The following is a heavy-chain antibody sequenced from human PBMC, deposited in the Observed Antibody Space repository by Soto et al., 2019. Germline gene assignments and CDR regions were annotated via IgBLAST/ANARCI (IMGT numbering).Heavy chain of an antibody. Sequence: QVQLVESGGGVVQPGRSLRLSCAASGFTFSSYAMHWVRQAPGKGLEWVAVISYDGSNKYYADSVKGRFTISRDNSKNTLYLQMNSLRAEDTAVYYCAVAVGDGSGSYSATFDYWSQGTLVTVSS. J-gene: IGHJ4*02. V-gene: IGHV3-30-3*01. CDR2: ISYDGSNK. CDR3: AVAVGDGSGSYSATFDY. CDR1: GFTFSSYA. D-gene: IGHD3-10*01.